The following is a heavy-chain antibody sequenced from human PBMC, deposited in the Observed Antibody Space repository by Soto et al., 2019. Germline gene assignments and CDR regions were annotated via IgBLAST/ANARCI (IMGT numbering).Heavy chain of an antibody. CDR3: ARDRSYYDSSGSYSPPY. CDR1: GFTFSSYA. D-gene: IGHD3-22*01. J-gene: IGHJ4*02. Sequence: EVQLLESGGGLVQPGGSLRLSCAASGFTFSSYAMNWVRQAPGKGLEWVSAISGSAATTHFADSVKGRFTISRDNSKNTLYVQMNSLRAEDSAFFSCARDRSYYDSSGSYSPPYWGQGTLVTVSS. V-gene: IGHV3-23*01. CDR2: ISGSAATT.